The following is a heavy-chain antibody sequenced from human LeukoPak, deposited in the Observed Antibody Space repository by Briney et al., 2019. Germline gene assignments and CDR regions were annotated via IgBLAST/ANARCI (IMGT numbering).Heavy chain of an antibody. CDR2: IRSKINNYAT. CDR1: GFAFSGSA. D-gene: IGHD3-10*02. J-gene: IGHJ6*04. Sequence: GGSLRLSCAASGFAFSGSAMHWVRQASGKGLEWVGRIRSKINNYATAYVESVRGRFSISRDDSKNMAYLQMNSLRAEDTAVYYCAELGITMIGGVWGKGTTVTISS. V-gene: IGHV3-73*01. CDR3: AELGITMIGGV.